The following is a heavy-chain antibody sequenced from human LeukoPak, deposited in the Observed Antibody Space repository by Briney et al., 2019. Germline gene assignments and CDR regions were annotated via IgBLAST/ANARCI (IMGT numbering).Heavy chain of an antibody. Sequence: GGSLRLSCAASGFIFSSYWMHWVRQVPGKGLAWVSRIKTDGSSTHYADSVKGRFTISRDNAKNTLFLQMNSLRDDDTAVYYCAKAELQSIVVVPAALIDYWGQGTLVTVSS. CDR2: IKTDGSST. D-gene: IGHD2-2*01. CDR1: GFIFSSYW. V-gene: IGHV3-74*01. J-gene: IGHJ4*02. CDR3: AKAELQSIVVVPAALIDY.